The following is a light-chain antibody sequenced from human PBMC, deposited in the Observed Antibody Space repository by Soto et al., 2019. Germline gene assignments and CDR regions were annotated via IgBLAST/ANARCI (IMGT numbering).Light chain of an antibody. CDR3: QQYGSSPLT. Sequence: EVVLTQSPDTLSVSPGETATLXCRASQSVSSNLAWYQQKPGQAPRLLIYGASSRATGIPDRFSGSGSGTDFTLTISRLEPEDFAVYYCQQYGSSPLTFGGGTKVDIK. V-gene: IGKV3-20*01. CDR2: GAS. J-gene: IGKJ4*01. CDR1: QSVSSN.